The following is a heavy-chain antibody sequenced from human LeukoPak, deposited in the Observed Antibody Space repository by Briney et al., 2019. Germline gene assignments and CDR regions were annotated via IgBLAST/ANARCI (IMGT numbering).Heavy chain of an antibody. CDR2: IYYSGST. CDR1: GGSISSDH. CDR3: ARKNDFDI. Sequence: PSETLSPTCTVSGGSISSDHWNWIRQPPGKGLEWIGCIYYSGSTYYNPSLKSRVTISVDMSKSQFSLRLTSVTAADTAVYYCARKNDFDIWGQGTLVTVSS. V-gene: IGHV4-59*01. D-gene: IGHD2/OR15-2a*01. J-gene: IGHJ3*02.